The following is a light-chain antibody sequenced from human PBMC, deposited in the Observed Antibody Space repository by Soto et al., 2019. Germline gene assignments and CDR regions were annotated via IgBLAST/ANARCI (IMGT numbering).Light chain of an antibody. CDR3: QQYYSYSIFT. J-gene: IGKJ3*01. Sequence: AIRMTQSPSSLSASTGDRVTITCRASQGISSYLAWYQQKPGKAPKLLIYAASTLQSGVPSRFSGSGSGTDLTLTISCLQSEDFATYYCQQYYSYSIFTFGPGTKVDIK. CDR1: QGISSY. CDR2: AAS. V-gene: IGKV1-8*01.